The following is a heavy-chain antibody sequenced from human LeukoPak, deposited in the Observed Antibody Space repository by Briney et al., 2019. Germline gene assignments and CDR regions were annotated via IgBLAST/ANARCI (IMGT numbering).Heavy chain of an antibody. V-gene: IGHV4-59*12. CDR1: GGSISSYY. CDR2: IYYTGST. Sequence: SETLSLTCTVSGGSISSYYWSWIRQPPGKGLEWIGYIYYTGSTYYNPSLKSRATISVDTSKNQFSLKLSSVTAADTAVYYCAREYCSGGSCYLDYWGQGTLVTVSP. CDR3: AREYCSGGSCYLDY. J-gene: IGHJ4*02. D-gene: IGHD2-15*01.